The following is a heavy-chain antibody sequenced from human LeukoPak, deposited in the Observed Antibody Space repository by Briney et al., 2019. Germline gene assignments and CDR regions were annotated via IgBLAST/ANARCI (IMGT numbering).Heavy chain of an antibody. CDR2: INHSGST. V-gene: IGHV4-34*01. Sequence: SETLSLTCAVYGGSFSGYYWSWIRQPPGKGLEWIGEINHSGSTNYNPSLKSRVTISVDTSKNQFSLKLSSVTAADTAVYYCARGLILAAILFNPWGQGTLVTVSS. CDR3: ARGLILAAILFNP. J-gene: IGHJ5*02. CDR1: GGSFSGYY. D-gene: IGHD2-15*01.